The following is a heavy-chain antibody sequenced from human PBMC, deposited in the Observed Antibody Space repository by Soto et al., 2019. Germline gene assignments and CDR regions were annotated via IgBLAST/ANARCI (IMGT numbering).Heavy chain of an antibody. CDR2: IISGGSI. V-gene: IGHV3-48*01. J-gene: IGHJ4*02. CDR1: GFTIATSH. CDR3: ARGHSVNAGIITY. Sequence: GGSLRLSCAASGFTIATSHMNWVRQPPGKGLEWISYIISGGSISYADSVRGRFTISRDIAENSLYLQMNSLRAEDTAVYYCARGHSVNAGIITYWGQGILVTVSS. D-gene: IGHD6-13*01.